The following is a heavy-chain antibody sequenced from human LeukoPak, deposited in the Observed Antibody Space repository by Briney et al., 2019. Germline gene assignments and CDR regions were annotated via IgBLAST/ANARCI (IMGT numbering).Heavy chain of an antibody. CDR1: GFILSTYG. CDR2: IWHDGSKK. D-gene: IGHD6-19*01. V-gene: IGHV3-33*01. CDR3: ARLGFGGSGWFFDY. J-gene: IGHJ4*02. Sequence: GRSLRLPCAASGFILSTYGMHWVRQAPGKGLEWVAYIWHDGSKKYYADSMKGRFTISRDSSNNTLYLQMNSLRAEDTAVYYCARLGFGGSGWFFDYWAREPWSPSPQ.